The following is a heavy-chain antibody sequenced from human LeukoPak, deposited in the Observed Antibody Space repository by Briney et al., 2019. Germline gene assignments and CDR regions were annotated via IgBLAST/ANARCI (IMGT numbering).Heavy chain of an antibody. CDR2: IYYSGST. CDR3: ARAEGGYNLYYYGMDV. Sequence: SETLSLTCTVSGGSISSGDYYWSWNRQPPGKGLEWIGCIYYSGSTYYNPSLKSRVTISVDTSKNQFSLKLSSVTAADTAVYYCARAEGGYNLYYYGMDVWGQGTTVTVSS. J-gene: IGHJ6*02. CDR1: GGSISSGDYY. D-gene: IGHD5-24*01. V-gene: IGHV4-30-4*01.